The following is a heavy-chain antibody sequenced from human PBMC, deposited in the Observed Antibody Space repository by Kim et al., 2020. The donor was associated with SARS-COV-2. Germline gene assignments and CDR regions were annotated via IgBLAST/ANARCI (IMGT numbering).Heavy chain of an antibody. Sequence: KFQGRVTMTEDTSTDTAYMELSSLRSEDTAVYYCATTTVFGVVTNWFDPWGQGTLVTVSS. CDR3: ATTTVFGVVTNWFDP. D-gene: IGHD3-3*01. V-gene: IGHV1-24*01. J-gene: IGHJ5*02.